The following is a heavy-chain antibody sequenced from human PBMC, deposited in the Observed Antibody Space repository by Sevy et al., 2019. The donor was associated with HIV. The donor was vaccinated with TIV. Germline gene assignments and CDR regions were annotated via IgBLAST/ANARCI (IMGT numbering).Heavy chain of an antibody. Sequence: GGSLRLSCAASGFTFSSYGMHWVRQAPGKGLEWVAFIRYDGSNKYYADSVKGRFPISRDNSKNTLYLQMNSLRAEDTAVYYCAKDGGYTTIFGVVIRNYYGMDVWGQGTTVTVSS. CDR1: GFTFSSYG. CDR3: AKDGGYTTIFGVVIRNYYGMDV. J-gene: IGHJ6*02. CDR2: IRYDGSNK. V-gene: IGHV3-30*02. D-gene: IGHD3-3*01.